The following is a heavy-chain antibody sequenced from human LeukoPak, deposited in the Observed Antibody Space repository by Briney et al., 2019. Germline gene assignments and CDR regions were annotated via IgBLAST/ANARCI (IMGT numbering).Heavy chain of an antibody. Sequence: GESLKISCKGSGYKFTTYWIAWMRQMPGQGLEWLGITYPRDSDTRYSPSFEGQVSISVATSIDTAYLQWSSVKASDTAMYSCARLLAAPYYINFWGQGTLVTVSS. J-gene: IGHJ4*02. CDR2: TYPRDSDT. CDR1: GYKFTTYW. V-gene: IGHV5-51*01. D-gene: IGHD6-25*01. CDR3: ARLLAAPYYINF.